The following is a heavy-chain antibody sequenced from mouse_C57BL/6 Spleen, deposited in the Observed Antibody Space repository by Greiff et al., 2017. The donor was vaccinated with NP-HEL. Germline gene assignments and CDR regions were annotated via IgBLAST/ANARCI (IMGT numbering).Heavy chain of an antibody. CDR3: ANNYYGSSYSYYAMDY. Sequence: EVQLQQSGPELVKPGASVKMSCKASGYTFTDYNMHWVKQSHGKSLEWIGYINPNNGGTSYNQKFKGKATLTVNKSSSTAYMELRSLTSEDSAVYYCANNYYGSSYSYYAMDYWGQGTSVTVSS. CDR1: GYTFTDYN. D-gene: IGHD1-1*01. J-gene: IGHJ4*01. V-gene: IGHV1-22*01. CDR2: INPNNGGT.